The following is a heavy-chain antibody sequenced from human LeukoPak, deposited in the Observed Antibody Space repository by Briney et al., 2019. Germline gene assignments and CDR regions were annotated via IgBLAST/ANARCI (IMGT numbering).Heavy chain of an antibody. CDR2: IYYSGST. D-gene: IGHD3-9*01. V-gene: IGHV4-59*01. Sequence: SETLSLTCTVSGGSISSYYWSWIRQPPGKGLEWIGYIYYSGSTNYNPSLKSRVTISVDTSKNQFSLKLSSVTAADTAVYYCARDHSDYDILTATLENAFDIWGQGTMVTVSS. CDR1: GGSISSYY. CDR3: ARDHSDYDILTATLENAFDI. J-gene: IGHJ3*02.